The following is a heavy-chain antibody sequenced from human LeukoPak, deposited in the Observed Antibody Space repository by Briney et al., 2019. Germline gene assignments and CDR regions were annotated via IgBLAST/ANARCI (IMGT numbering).Heavy chain of an antibody. CDR3: AKDSAFYYIDV. V-gene: IGHV3-23*01. CDR1: GFTFSSYA. D-gene: IGHD3-10*01. CDR2: ISGSGGST. Sequence: PGGSLRLSCAASGFTFSSYAMSWVRQAAGKGLEWVSAISGSGGSTYYADSVKGRFTISRDNSKNTLYLQMNSLKGDDTAVYYCAKDSAFYYIDVWGKGTTVIISS. J-gene: IGHJ6*03.